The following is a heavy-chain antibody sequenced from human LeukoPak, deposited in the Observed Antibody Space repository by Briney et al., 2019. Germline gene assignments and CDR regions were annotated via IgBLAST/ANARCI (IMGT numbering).Heavy chain of an antibody. D-gene: IGHD6-6*01. CDR3: ARVWFHGIAPRLLDY. V-gene: IGHV1-18*01. J-gene: IGHJ4*02. Sequence: ASVKVSCKAAGYTFTSYGINWVRQAPGQGPEWMGWINTYNGNTKYAQQLQGRVTITTDTSTSTAYMELNSLRSDDTAVYYCARVWFHGIAPRLLDYWGQGTLVTVSS. CDR1: GYTFTSYG. CDR2: INTYNGNT.